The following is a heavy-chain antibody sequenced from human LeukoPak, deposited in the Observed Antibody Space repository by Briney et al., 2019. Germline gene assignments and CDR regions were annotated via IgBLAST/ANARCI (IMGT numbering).Heavy chain of an antibody. CDR3: GRDEFGDGATHVDH. D-gene: IGHD3-10*01. CDR2: MFSGVST. J-gene: IGHJ4*02. CDR1: GDFISSHY. Sequence: PSETLSLTCTVSGDFISSHYWGWIRQPPGTGLEWIGSMFSGVSTYYNPSLKRRFTMSKDTSKNELSLRLTSVTAADTAVYYCGRDEFGDGATHVDHWGQGILVTVSS. V-gene: IGHV4-39*07.